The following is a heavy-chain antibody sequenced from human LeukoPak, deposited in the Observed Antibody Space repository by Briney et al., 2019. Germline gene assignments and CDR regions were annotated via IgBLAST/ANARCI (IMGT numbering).Heavy chain of an antibody. CDR2: ISGSSTYI. J-gene: IGHJ4*02. CDR1: GFTFSSYS. Sequence: GGSLRLSCAASGFTFSSYSMNWVRQAPGKGLEWVSSISGSSTYIDYADSVKGRFTISRDNAKNALYLQMDSPRAEDTAVYYCARDHSSGKYFDFWSQGTLVAVSS. V-gene: IGHV3-21*01. CDR3: ARDHSSGKYFDF. D-gene: IGHD3-22*01.